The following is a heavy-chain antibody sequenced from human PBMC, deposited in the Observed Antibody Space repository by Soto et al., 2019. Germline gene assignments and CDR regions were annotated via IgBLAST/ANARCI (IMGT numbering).Heavy chain of an antibody. CDR2: ISYDSTNK. V-gene: IGHV3-30*04. D-gene: IGHD1-26*01. CDR3: ATDQSGGSYYLPGLYFFDF. CDR1: GLAFSYYA. Sequence: PGGSLRLSCTASGLAFSYYAMHWVRQAPGKGLEWVALISYDSTNKVYADSVKGRFTISRDNSKNTVDLQINSLRVEDTAVYYCATDQSGGSYYLPGLYFFDFWGQGALVTGSS. J-gene: IGHJ4*02.